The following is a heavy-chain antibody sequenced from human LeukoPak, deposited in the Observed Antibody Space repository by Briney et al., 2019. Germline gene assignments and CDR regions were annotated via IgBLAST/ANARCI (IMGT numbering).Heavy chain of an antibody. V-gene: IGHV1-2*02. D-gene: IGHD6-13*01. Sequence: ASVKVSCKASGYIFSDYYMHWVRQAPGQGLEWLGWINPKSGAADYAQQFRGRVTMTRDTSINTDYMEMKRVASDDTAVYYCARGAEAETSPLDFWGQGTLVIVS. J-gene: IGHJ4*02. CDR3: ARGAEAETSPLDF. CDR1: GYIFSDYY. CDR2: INPKSGAA.